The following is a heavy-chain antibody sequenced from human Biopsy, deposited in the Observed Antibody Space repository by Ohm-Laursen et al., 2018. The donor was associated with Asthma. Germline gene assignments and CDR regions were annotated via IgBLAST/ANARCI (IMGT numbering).Heavy chain of an antibody. Sequence: GTLSLTCPVSRGSVNSDKYYWSWIRQAPGKGLEWIAYVFYSGATNYNPSLKSRAALSIDTSKNQFSLRLTFLSASDTAVYYCARGTIVAGIDYWGRGTLVTVSS. CDR3: ARGTIVAGIDY. D-gene: IGHD2-21*01. CDR2: VFYSGAT. V-gene: IGHV4-61*01. J-gene: IGHJ4*02. CDR1: RGSVNSDKYY.